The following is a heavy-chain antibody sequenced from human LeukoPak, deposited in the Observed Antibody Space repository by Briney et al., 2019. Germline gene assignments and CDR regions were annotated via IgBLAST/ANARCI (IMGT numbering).Heavy chain of an antibody. CDR3: AKDQTPMDSGSYGFDY. CDR2: ISGSGYST. J-gene: IGHJ4*02. CDR1: QFIFRNYG. Sequence: GGSLRLSCAASQFIFRNYGMTWVRQAPGKGLEWVSTISGSGYSTYYADSVKGRFTISRDNAKNTLYLQMNSLRAEDTAVYYCAKDQTPMDSGSYGFDYWGQGTLVTVSS. D-gene: IGHD1-26*01. V-gene: IGHV3-23*01.